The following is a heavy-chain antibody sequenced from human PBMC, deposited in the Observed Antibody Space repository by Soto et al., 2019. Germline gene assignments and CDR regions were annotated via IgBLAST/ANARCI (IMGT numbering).Heavy chain of an antibody. CDR1: GFTFSRYW. V-gene: IGHV3-74*01. CDR3: ARSGSGGNWFDP. CDR2: INSDATT. D-gene: IGHD1-26*01. J-gene: IGHJ5*02. Sequence: EVQLVEYGGGLVQPGGSLRLSCAASGFTFSRYWMHWVRKAPGKGLVLVSRINSDATTIYADSVKGRFTISRDDAKNTLYLQMNSLRAEDTALYYCARSGSGGNWFDPWGQGTLVTVSS.